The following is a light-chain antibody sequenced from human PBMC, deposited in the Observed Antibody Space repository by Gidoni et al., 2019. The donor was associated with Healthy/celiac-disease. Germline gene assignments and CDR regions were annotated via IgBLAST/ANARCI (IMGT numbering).Light chain of an antibody. CDR3: QQYYSFPLT. CDR1: QDISSY. J-gene: IGKJ4*01. CDR2: AAS. V-gene: IGKV1D-8*01. Sequence: VIWMTQSPSLLSASTGDRVTISCRISQDISSYLAWYQQKPGKAPELLIYAASTLQSGVPSRFSGSGSGTDFTLTISCLQSEDFATYYCQQYYSFPLTFGGGTKVEIK.